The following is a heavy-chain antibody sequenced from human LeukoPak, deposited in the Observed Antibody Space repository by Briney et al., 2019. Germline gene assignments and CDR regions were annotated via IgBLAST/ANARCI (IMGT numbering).Heavy chain of an antibody. CDR3: AELGITMIGGV. CDR2: IRYDGSSK. Sequence: GGSLRLSCAASGFTFSNYGIQWVRQAPGKGLEWVAFIRYDGSSKYYADSVKGRFTISRDNSKNTLYLQMNSLRAEDAAVYYCAELGITMIGGVWGKGTTVTISS. D-gene: IGHD3-10*02. J-gene: IGHJ6*04. V-gene: IGHV3-30*02. CDR1: GFTFSNYG.